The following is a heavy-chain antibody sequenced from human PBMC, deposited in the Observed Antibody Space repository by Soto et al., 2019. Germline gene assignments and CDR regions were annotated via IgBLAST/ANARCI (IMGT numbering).Heavy chain of an antibody. CDR2: ISGSGGST. D-gene: IGHD5-12*01. V-gene: IGHV3-23*01. J-gene: IGHJ6*03. CDR1: GFTFSSYA. CDR3: AKDSSGGYGGYVSYMDV. Sequence: EVQLLESGGGLVQPGGSLRLSCAASGFTFSSYAMSWVRQAPGKGLEWVSAISGSGGSTYYADSVKGRFTISRDNSKNTLYLQMNSLRAEDTAVYYCAKDSSGGYGGYVSYMDVWGKGTTVTVSS.